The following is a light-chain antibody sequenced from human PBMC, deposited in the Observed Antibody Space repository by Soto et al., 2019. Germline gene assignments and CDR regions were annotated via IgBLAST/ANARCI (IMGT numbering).Light chain of an antibody. V-gene: IGKV3-15*01. CDR3: QQCNSWPYT. CDR2: DSS. Sequence: VMTQSPASLSLSPGERATLSCRASQSVSSNLAWYQQKPGQAPKLLIYDSSTLATGIPSRFSGSGSGTEFTLTISSLQSEDFALYFCQQCNSWPYTFGPGTKLEIK. CDR1: QSVSSN. J-gene: IGKJ2*01.